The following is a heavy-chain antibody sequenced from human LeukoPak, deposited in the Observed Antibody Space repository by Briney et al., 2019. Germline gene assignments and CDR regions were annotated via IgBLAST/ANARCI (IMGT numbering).Heavy chain of an antibody. V-gene: IGHV3-48*03. CDR2: ISSRGSTI. D-gene: IGHD3-10*01. Sequence: GGSLRLSCAAAGFTFSNYEMNWVRQAPGKGLEWVSYISSRGSTIYYAGSVKGRFTISRDNGKKSLYLQMNSLRAEDTAVYYCARSDYFAKFGEHYDYWGQGTLVTVSS. CDR1: GFTFSNYE. CDR3: ARSDYFAKFGEHYDY. J-gene: IGHJ4*02.